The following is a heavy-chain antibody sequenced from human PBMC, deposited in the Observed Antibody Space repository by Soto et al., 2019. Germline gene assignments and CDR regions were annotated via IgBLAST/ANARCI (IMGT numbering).Heavy chain of an antibody. J-gene: IGHJ4*02. CDR1: GYTFTSYY. CDR2: INPSGGST. V-gene: IGHV1-46*03. CDR3: ARADSIVVVTATLPY. Sequence: ASVKVSCKASGYTFTSYYMHWLRQAPGQGLEWMGIINPSGGSTSYAQKFQGRVTMTRDTSTSTVYMELSSLRSEDTAVYYCARADSIVVVTATLPYWGQGTLVTVSS. D-gene: IGHD2-21*02.